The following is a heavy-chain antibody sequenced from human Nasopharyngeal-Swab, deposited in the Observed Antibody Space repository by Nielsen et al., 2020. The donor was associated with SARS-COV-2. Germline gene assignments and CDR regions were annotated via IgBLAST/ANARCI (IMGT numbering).Heavy chain of an antibody. Sequence: SETLSLTCAVSGGSISSSNWWSWVRQPPGKGLEWIGEIYHSGSTNYNPSLKSRVTISVDKSKNQFSLKLSSVTAADTAVYYCARDRALRFLEWLNGVRAFVIWGQGTMVTVSS. J-gene: IGHJ3*02. D-gene: IGHD3-3*01. CDR1: GGSISSSNW. CDR2: IYHSGST. V-gene: IGHV4-4*02. CDR3: ARDRALRFLEWLNGVRAFVI.